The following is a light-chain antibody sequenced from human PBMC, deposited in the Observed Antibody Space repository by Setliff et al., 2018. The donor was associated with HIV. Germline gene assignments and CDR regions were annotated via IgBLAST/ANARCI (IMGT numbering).Light chain of an antibody. CDR3: LLSYSGARL. V-gene: IGLV7-46*01. Sequence: VVTQAPSLTVSPGGTVTLTCGSSTGAVTSGHYPYWFQQRPGQAPRTLIYDTTNRHSWTPARFSGYLLGGKAALTLSRAQPEDEADYYCLLSYSGARLFGGGTK. CDR1: TGAVTSGHY. CDR2: DTT. J-gene: IGLJ2*01.